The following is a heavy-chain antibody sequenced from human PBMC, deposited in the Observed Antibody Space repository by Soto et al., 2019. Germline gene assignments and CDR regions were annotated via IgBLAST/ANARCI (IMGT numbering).Heavy chain of an antibody. CDR1: GFTFSNAW. CDR3: TTQVGATPFYYYYYMDV. D-gene: IGHD1-26*01. CDR2: IKSKTDGGTT. V-gene: IGHV3-15*07. Sequence: GGSLRLSCAASGFTFSNAWMNWVRQAPGKGLEWVGRIKSKTDGGTTDYAAPVKGRFTISRDDSKNTLYLQMNSLKTEDTAVYYCTTQVGATPFYYYYYMDVWGKGTTVTVSS. J-gene: IGHJ6*03.